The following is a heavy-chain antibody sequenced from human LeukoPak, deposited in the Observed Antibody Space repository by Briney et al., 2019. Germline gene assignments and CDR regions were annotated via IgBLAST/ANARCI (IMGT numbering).Heavy chain of an antibody. J-gene: IGHJ3*02. D-gene: IGHD4-23*01. V-gene: IGHV3-21*01. Sequence: GGSLRLSCAASGFTFSSYSMNWVRQAPGKGLEWVSSISSSSSYIYYADSVKGRFTISRDSAKNSLYLQMNSLRAEDTAVYYCARDHWGTVVLESAFDIWGQGTMVTVSS. CDR2: ISSSSSYI. CDR3: ARDHWGTVVLESAFDI. CDR1: GFTFSSYS.